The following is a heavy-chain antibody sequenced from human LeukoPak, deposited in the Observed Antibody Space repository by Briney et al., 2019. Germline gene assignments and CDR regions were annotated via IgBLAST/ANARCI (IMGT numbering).Heavy chain of an antibody. D-gene: IGHD2-21*02. J-gene: IGHJ4*02. CDR3: ARFAYCGGHCWYYFDY. Sequence: SETLSLTCTVSGGSISSYYWSWIRQPPGKGLEWIGYIYSSGSTNYNPSLKSRITISVDASKNQFSLKLSSVTAADTAVYYCARFAYCGGHCWYYFDYWGQGSLVTVSS. V-gene: IGHV4-59*01. CDR1: GGSISSYY. CDR2: IYSSGST.